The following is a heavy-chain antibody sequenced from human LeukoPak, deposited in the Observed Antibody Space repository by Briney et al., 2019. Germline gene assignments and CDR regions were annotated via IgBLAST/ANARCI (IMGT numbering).Heavy chain of an antibody. CDR2: SNSGGSTT. J-gene: IGHJ4*02. Sequence: GGSLRLSCAASGFTFSSYWMHWVRQAPGKGLVWVSRSNSGGSTTNYADSVKGRFTISRDNAKNSLYLQMNSLRAEDTAVYYCARDGGSSWYRPFDYWGQGTLVTVSS. CDR1: GFTFSSYW. V-gene: IGHV3-74*01. CDR3: ARDGGSSWYRPFDY. D-gene: IGHD6-13*01.